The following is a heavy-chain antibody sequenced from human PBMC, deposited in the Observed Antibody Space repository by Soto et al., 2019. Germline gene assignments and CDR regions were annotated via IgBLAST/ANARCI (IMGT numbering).Heavy chain of an antibody. D-gene: IGHD2-21*02. V-gene: IGHV1-69*12. CDR3: ARQVVVTASPTTLPYYYSYGMDV. CDR2: IIPIFGTA. CDR1: GGTFSSYA. Sequence: QVQLVQSGAEVKKPGSSVKVSCKASGGTFSSYAISWVRQAPGQGLEWMGGIIPIFGTANYAQKFQGRVTIPAGESTSTAYMELSSLRSEDTAVYYCARQVVVTASPTTLPYYYSYGMDVWGQGTTVTVSS. J-gene: IGHJ6*02.